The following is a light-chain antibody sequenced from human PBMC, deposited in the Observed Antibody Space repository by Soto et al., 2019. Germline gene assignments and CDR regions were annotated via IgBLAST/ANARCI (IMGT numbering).Light chain of an antibody. CDR1: QDISNY. Sequence: IHLTQSPSSLSASVGDRVTITCQASQDISNYLNWYQQKPGKAPKLLIYKASSLESGVPSRFSGSGSGTEFTLTISSLQPDDFATYYCQQYNSYWTFGQGTKVDIK. CDR3: QQYNSYWT. V-gene: IGKV1-5*03. CDR2: KAS. J-gene: IGKJ1*01.